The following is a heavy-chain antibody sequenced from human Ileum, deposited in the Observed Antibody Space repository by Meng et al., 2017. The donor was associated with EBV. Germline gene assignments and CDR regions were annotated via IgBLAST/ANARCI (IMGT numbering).Heavy chain of an antibody. J-gene: IGHJ5*02. CDR2: MNSNSGNT. V-gene: IGHV1-8*02. CDR3: ARGSGAGGRDWFDP. CDR1: GYTFINHD. D-gene: IGHD3-16*01. Sequence: VLSGVEGEKPGASVKVSCQASGYTFINHDIDWFRQAPGQGLEWMGWMNSNSGNTGYCQKFQDRVTMTRNTSISTAYMELSSLTSEDTALYYCARGSGAGGRDWFDPWGQGTLVTASS.